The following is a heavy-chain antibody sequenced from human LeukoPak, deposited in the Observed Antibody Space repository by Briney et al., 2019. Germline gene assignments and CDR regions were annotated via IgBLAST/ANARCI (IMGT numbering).Heavy chain of an antibody. CDR3: AKARGSTSGKSYFDY. V-gene: IGHV3-23*01. D-gene: IGHD6-13*01. J-gene: IGHJ4*02. CDR2: ISLGTSDT. CDR1: GFTFSNYA. Sequence: GGSLKLSCAASGFTFSNYAMSWVRQAPGKGLEWVSGISLGTSDTYYADSVKGRFTISRDNSKNTLYLQMNSLRVEDTAVYYCAKARGSTSGKSYFDYWGQGTLVTVSS.